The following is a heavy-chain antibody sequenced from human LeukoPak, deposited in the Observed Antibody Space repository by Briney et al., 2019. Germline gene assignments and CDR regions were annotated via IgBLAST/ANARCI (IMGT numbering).Heavy chain of an antibody. D-gene: IGHD5-24*01. CDR2: ISGSGGST. J-gene: IGHJ4*02. CDR1: GFTFNSYA. V-gene: IGHV3-23*01. Sequence: GGSLRLSCPASGFTFNSYAMSWVRQAPGKGLEWVSAISGSGGSTYYADSVKGRFTISRDNSKNTLYLQMNSLRAEDTAVYYCAKDSGWLQFEVFDYWGQGTLVTVSS. CDR3: AKDSGWLQFEVFDY.